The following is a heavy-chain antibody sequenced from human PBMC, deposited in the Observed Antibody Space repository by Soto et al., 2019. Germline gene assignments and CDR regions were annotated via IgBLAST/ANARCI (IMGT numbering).Heavy chain of an antibody. CDR2: IYHSGST. CDR3: ARDGDHFNDAFDI. CDR1: GGSISSGGYS. J-gene: IGHJ3*02. Sequence: LCGGSISSGGYSWSWIRQPPGKGLEWIGYIYHSGSTYYNLSLKSRVTISVDRSKNQFSLKLSSVTAADTAVYYCARDGDHFNDAFDIWGQGTMVTVSS. D-gene: IGHD2-21*02. V-gene: IGHV4-30-2*01.